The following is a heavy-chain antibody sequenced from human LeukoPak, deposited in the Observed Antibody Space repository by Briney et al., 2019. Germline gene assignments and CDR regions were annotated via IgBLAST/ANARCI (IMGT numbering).Heavy chain of an antibody. CDR1: GGSINSYY. D-gene: IGHD5-24*01. CDR3: ARARDGHINNWFDP. V-gene: IGHV4-59*01. J-gene: IGHJ5*02. Sequence: ETLSLTCTVSGGSINSYYWSWIRQPPGEGLEWIGYIYYSGSTEYNPSLKSRVTISVDTSKNQFSLKMSSVTAADTAVYYCARARDGHINNWFDPWGQGTLVTVSS. CDR2: IYYSGST.